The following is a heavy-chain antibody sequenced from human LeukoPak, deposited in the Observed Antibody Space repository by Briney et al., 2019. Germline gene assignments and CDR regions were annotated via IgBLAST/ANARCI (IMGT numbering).Heavy chain of an antibody. Sequence: SETLSLTCTVSGGSISSYYWSWIRQPPGKGLEWIGYIYTSGSTNYNPSLKSRATISVDTSKNQFSLKLSSVTAADTAVYYCVRSTINYDSSGYYYTTIDYWGQGTLVTVSS. CDR1: GGSISSYY. CDR3: VRSTINYDSSGYYYTTIDY. CDR2: IYTSGST. V-gene: IGHV4-4*09. J-gene: IGHJ4*02. D-gene: IGHD3-22*01.